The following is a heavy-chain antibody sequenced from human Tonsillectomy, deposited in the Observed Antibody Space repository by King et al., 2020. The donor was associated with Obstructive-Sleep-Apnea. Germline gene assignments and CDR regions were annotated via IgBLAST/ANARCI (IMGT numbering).Heavy chain of an antibody. D-gene: IGHD2-15*01. CDR3: VKLTPRRYCIGGSCNYFYYDLDV. Sequence: VQLVESGGGLVQPGGSLILSCSASEFTFSSYAMHWVRQAPGKGLEYVSAISSNGGSTYYADSVKGRFTISRDNSKNTLYLQMSSLRAEDTALYYCVKLTPRRYCIGGSCNYFYYDLDVWGQGTTVTVSS. CDR2: ISSNGGST. CDR1: EFTFSSYA. J-gene: IGHJ6*02. V-gene: IGHV3-64D*06.